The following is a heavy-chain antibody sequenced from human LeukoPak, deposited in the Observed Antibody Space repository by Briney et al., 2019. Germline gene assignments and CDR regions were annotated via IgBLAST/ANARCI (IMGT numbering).Heavy chain of an antibody. Sequence: PGGSLRLSCAASGFTFSSYWMSWVRQAPGKGLEWVANIKQDGSEKYYVDSVKGRSTISRDNSKNTLYLQINSLRAEDTAVYYCAKFQYLNHYSSGWYVRTSFDYWGQGTLVTVSS. CDR2: IKQDGSEK. J-gene: IGHJ4*02. CDR1: GFTFSSYW. V-gene: IGHV3-7*03. CDR3: AKFQYLNHYSSGWYVRTSFDY. D-gene: IGHD6-19*01.